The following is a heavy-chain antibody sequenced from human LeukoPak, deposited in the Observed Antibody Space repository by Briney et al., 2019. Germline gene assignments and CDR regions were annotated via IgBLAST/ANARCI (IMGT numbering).Heavy chain of an antibody. V-gene: IGHV3-21*01. CDR2: ISSSSSYL. J-gene: IGHJ4*02. CDR3: ARVLSGYVDY. CDR1: GFTFSSYS. D-gene: IGHD1-26*01. Sequence: GGSLRLSCAASGFTFSSYSMNWVRQAPGKGLEWVSSISSSSSYLYYADSVKGRFTISRDNAKNSLYLQMNSLRAEDTAVYYCARVLSGYVDYWGQGTLVTVSS.